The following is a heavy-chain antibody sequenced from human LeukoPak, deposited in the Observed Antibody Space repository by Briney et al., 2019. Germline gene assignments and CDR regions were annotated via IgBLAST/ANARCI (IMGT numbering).Heavy chain of an antibody. J-gene: IGHJ6*02. Sequence: GGSLRLSYAASGFTFSGSAMHWVRQASGKGLEWVGRIRSRTNTYATAYAASVKGRFTISRDDSKNTAYLQMNSLKTEDTAVYYCTRGSQSDYYYGMDVWGQGTTVTVSS. CDR3: TRGSQSDYYYGMDV. CDR1: GFTFSGSA. CDR2: IRSRTNTYAT. V-gene: IGHV3-73*01.